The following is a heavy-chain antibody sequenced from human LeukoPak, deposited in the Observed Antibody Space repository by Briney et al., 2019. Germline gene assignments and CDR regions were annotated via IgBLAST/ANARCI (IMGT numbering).Heavy chain of an antibody. D-gene: IGHD3-10*01. V-gene: IGHV3-30*02. J-gene: IGHJ4*02. Sequence: PGGSLRLSCAASGFTFSSYGMHWVRQAPGKGLEWVAFIRYDGSKKYYADSVKGRFTISRDNSKNTLYLQMNSLRAEDTAVYYRAKALYGSGSSPFDYWGQGTLVTVSS. CDR1: GFTFSSYG. CDR2: IRYDGSKK. CDR3: AKALYGSGSSPFDY.